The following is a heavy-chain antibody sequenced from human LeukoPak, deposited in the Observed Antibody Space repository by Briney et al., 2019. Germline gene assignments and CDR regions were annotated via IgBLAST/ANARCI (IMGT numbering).Heavy chain of an antibody. Sequence: SETLSLTCTVSGYSISSGYYWGWIRQPPGKGLEWIGNIYPTGSTYYNPSLKSRVTISVDTSKNQFSLKLSSVTAADTAVYYCARVRNGDYYYYYMDVWGKGTTVTVSS. CDR1: GYSISSGYY. D-gene: IGHD1-1*01. CDR2: IYPTGST. CDR3: ARVRNGDYYYYYMDV. V-gene: IGHV4-38-2*02. J-gene: IGHJ6*03.